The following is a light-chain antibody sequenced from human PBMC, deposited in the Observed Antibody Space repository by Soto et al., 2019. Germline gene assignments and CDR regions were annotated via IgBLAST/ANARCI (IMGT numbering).Light chain of an antibody. V-gene: IGLV2-14*03. J-gene: IGLJ1*01. CDR2: DVT. CDR3: CSFTRSNTYV. Sequence: QSALTQPASVSGSPGQSITISCTGTSSDVGYYDYVSWYQQHPGKAPKLMIHDVTNRPSGVSNRFSGSKPGNTASLTISGLQAEDEGDYYCCSFTRSNTYVFGTGTKVTVL. CDR1: SSDVGYYDY.